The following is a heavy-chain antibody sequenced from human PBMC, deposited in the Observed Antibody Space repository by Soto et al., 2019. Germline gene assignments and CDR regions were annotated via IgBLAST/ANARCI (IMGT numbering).Heavy chain of an antibody. J-gene: IGHJ6*02. CDR3: ARDPTGGNYEYYYYYGLDV. CDR1: GFTFSSYS. V-gene: IGHV3-21*01. CDR2: ISSSSSYI. D-gene: IGHD1-7*01. Sequence: GGSLRLSCAASGFTFSSYSMNWVRQAPGKGLEWVSSISSSSSYIYYADSVKGRFTISRDNAKNSLYLQMNSLRAEDTAVYYCARDPTGGNYEYYYYYGLDVWGQGTTVNVSS.